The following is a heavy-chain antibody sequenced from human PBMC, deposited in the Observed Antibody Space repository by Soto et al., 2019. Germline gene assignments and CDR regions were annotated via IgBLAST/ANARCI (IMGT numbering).Heavy chain of an antibody. D-gene: IGHD6-6*01. CDR2: IIPIFGTA. Sequence: ASVKVSCKASGGTFSSYAISWVRQAPGQGLEWMGGIIPIFGTANYAQKFQGRVTITADESTSTAYMELSSLRSEDTAVYYCARAPGIAARPFDPWGQGTLVTVSS. J-gene: IGHJ5*02. CDR3: ARAPGIAARPFDP. V-gene: IGHV1-69*13. CDR1: GGTFSSYA.